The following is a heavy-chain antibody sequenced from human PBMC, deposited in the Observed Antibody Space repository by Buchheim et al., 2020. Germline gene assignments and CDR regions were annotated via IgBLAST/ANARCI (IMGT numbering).Heavy chain of an antibody. D-gene: IGHD3-10*01. CDR3: ASSKSFGEDPTTNVMDV. V-gene: IGHV4-30-2*01. J-gene: IGHJ6*02. CDR1: GGSISSGGYS. Sequence: QLQLQESGSGLVKPSQTLSLTCAVSGGSISSGGYSWSWIRQPPGKGLEWIGYIYHSGSTYYNPSLKSRVTISVDRSTNQFSLKLSSVTAADTAVYYCASSKSFGEDPTTNVMDVWGQGTT. CDR2: IYHSGST.